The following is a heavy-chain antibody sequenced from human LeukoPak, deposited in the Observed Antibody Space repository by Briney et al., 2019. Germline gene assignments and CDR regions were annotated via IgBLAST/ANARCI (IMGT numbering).Heavy chain of an antibody. CDR2: IYTSGST. Sequence: SQTLSLTCTVSGGSISSGSYYWRWIRQPAGKGLEWIGRIYTSGSTNYNPSLKSRDTISVDTSKNQFSLKLSSVTAADTAVYYCARGLEWLALRFLEWSPTYYFDYWGQGTLVTVSS. V-gene: IGHV4-61*02. CDR3: ARGLEWLALRFLEWSPTYYFDY. D-gene: IGHD3-3*01. CDR1: GGSISSGSYY. J-gene: IGHJ4*02.